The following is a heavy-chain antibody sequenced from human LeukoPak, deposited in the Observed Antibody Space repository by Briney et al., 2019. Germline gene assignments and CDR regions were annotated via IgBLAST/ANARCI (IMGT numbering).Heavy chain of an antibody. D-gene: IGHD5-12*01. CDR2: ISGSGGST. CDR1: GFTFSSYA. Sequence: QSGGSLRLSCAASGFTFSSYAMSWVRQAPGKGLEWVSAISGSGGSTYYADPVKGRFTISRDNAKSSLYLQMNSLRAEDTAVYYCARGVAIYYYYMDVWGKGTTVTISS. CDR3: ARGVAIYYYYMDV. V-gene: IGHV3-23*01. J-gene: IGHJ6*03.